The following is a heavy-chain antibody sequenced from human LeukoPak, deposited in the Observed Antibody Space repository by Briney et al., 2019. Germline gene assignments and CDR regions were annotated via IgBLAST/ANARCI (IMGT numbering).Heavy chain of an antibody. Sequence: PGGSLRLSCAASGFTFDDYGMSWVRQAPGKGLEWVGRIKSKTDGGTTDYAAPVKGRFTISRDDSKNTLYLQMNSLKTEDTAMYYCTTDSEYYDSSGYYPSFDYWGQGTLVTVSS. D-gene: IGHD3-22*01. CDR1: GFTFDDYG. CDR2: IKSKTDGGTT. V-gene: IGHV3-15*01. J-gene: IGHJ4*02. CDR3: TTDSEYYDSSGYYPSFDY.